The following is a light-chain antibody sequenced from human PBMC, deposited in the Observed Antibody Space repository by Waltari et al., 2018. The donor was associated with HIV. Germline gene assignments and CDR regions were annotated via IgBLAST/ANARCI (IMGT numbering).Light chain of an antibody. J-gene: IGLJ2*01. CDR3: SSYAGSAVV. CDR2: DVT. CDR1: NY. V-gene: IGLV2-8*01. Sequence: NYVSWYQLPPGKAPKLLIYDVTKRPSGAPDRFSGSKSGTTASRTVSGRQGDDEADYYCSSYAGSAVVFGGGTKLTVL.